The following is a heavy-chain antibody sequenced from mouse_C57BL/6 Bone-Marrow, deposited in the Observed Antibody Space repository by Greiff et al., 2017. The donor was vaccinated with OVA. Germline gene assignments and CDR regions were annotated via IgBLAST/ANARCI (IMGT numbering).Heavy chain of an antibody. CDR2: IDPENGDN. CDR3: TGYDYDGWYFDV. V-gene: IGHV14-4*01. D-gene: IGHD2-4*01. J-gene: IGHJ1*03. CDR1: GFNIKDDY. Sequence: VQLQQSGAELVRPGASVKLSCTASGFNIKDDYMPWVKQRPEQGLEWIGWIDPENGDNEYASKFQGKATITADTSSNTAYLQLSSLTSEDTAVYYCTGYDYDGWYFDVWGTGTTVTVSS.